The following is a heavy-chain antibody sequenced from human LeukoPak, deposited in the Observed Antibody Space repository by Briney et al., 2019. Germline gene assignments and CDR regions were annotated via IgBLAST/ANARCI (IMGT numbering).Heavy chain of an antibody. CDR3: AREVYDFWRKGYYFDY. CDR1: GFTFSSYA. D-gene: IGHD3-3*01. Sequence: HSGGSLRLSCAASGFTFSSYAMSWVRQAPGKGLEWVAVISYDGSNKYYADSVKGRFTISRDNSKNTLYLQMNSLRAEDTAVYYCAREVYDFWRKGYYFDYWGQGTLVTVSS. V-gene: IGHV3-30*03. CDR2: ISYDGSNK. J-gene: IGHJ4*02.